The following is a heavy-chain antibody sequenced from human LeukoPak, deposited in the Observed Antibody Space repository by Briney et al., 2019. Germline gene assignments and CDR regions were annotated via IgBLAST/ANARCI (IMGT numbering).Heavy chain of an antibody. J-gene: IGHJ4*02. CDR2: IYNNDNA. D-gene: IGHD6-19*01. V-gene: IGHV3-66*01. Sequence: GGSLRLSCAASGFTVTSSFMNWVRQAPGKGLEWVSTIYNNDNAAYADSVTDRFAISRDSSTNTLYLQVNSLRAEDTAVYFCARASQWLAFDFWGQGTLVTVSS. CDR3: ARASQWLAFDF. CDR1: GFTVTSSF.